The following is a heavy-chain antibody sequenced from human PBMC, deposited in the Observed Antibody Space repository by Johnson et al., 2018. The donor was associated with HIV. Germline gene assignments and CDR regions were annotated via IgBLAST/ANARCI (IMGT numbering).Heavy chain of an antibody. V-gene: IGHV3-23*04. CDR1: GFSFSSYA. Sequence: VQLVESGGGLVQPGGSLRLSCAASGFSFSSYAMSWVHQTPGKGLEWVSAISGSGGSTYYADSVRGRFTLSRDNSKNTLYLQMNSLRAEDTAVYYCAKDQGSSSSDNDDAFDIWGQGTMVTVSS. CDR3: AKDQGSSSSDNDDAFDI. D-gene: IGHD6-6*01. J-gene: IGHJ3*02. CDR2: ISGSGGST.